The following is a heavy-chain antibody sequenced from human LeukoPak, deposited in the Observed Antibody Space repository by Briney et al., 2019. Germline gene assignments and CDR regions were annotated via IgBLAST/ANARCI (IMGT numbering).Heavy chain of an antibody. CDR1: GGSISSSSYY. Sequence: SETLSLTCTVSGGSISSSSYYWGWIRQPPGKGLEWIGSIYYSGSTYYNPSLKSRVTISVDTSKNQFSLKLSSVTAADTAVYYCARGGGEQWLYYYYGMDVWGQGTTVTVSS. J-gene: IGHJ6*02. D-gene: IGHD6-19*01. CDR2: IYYSGST. CDR3: ARGGGEQWLYYYYGMDV. V-gene: IGHV4-39*07.